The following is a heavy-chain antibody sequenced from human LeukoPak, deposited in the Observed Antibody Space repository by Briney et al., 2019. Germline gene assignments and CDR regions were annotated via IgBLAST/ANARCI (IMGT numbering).Heavy chain of an antibody. CDR2: ISSSGSTI. CDR1: GFTFSDYY. D-gene: IGHD2-21*02. J-gene: IGHJ3*02. Sequence: GGSLRLSCAASGFTFSDYYMSWIRQAPGMGLEWVSYISSSGSTIYYADSVKGRFTISRDNAKNSLYLQMNSLRAEDTAVYYCASSYCGGDCYPPDAFDIWGQGTMVTVSS. V-gene: IGHV3-11*01. CDR3: ASSYCGGDCYPPDAFDI.